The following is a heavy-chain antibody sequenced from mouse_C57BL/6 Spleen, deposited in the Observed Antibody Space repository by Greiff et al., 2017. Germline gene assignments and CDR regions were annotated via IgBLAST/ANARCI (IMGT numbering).Heavy chain of an antibody. CDR3: ARHDGYHEVYFDY. D-gene: IGHD2-3*01. J-gene: IGHJ2*01. Sequence: DVKLVQSGGDLVKPGGSLKLSCAASGFTFSSYGMPWVRQTPDKRLEWVATISSGGSYTYYPDSVKGRFTISRDNAKNTLYLQMSSLKSEDTAVYYCARHDGYHEVYFDYWGQGTTLTVSS. CDR2: ISSGGSYT. CDR1: GFTFSSYG. V-gene: IGHV5-6*02.